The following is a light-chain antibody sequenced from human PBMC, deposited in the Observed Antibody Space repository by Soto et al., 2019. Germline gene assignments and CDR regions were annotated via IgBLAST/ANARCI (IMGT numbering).Light chain of an antibody. CDR2: TAS. V-gene: IGKV1-5*03. CDR1: QSISTW. J-gene: IGKJ1*01. CDR3: QQHNSYPRT. Sequence: DIRMTQSPSTLSASVGDRVTITCRASQSISTWLAWYQQKPGKAPKLLIYTASNLERGVPSRFSGSGSGTEFTLTISSLQPDDFATYYCQQHNSYPRTFGQGTKVEIK.